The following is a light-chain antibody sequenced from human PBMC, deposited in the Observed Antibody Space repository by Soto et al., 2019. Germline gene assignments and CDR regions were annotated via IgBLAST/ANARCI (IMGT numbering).Light chain of an antibody. CDR3: SSYAGSNTRYV. V-gene: IGLV2-8*01. Sequence: QYVLTQPPSASGSPGQSVTISCTGTSRDGGGYNYVSWYQQHPGKAPKLMIYEVSKRPSGVPDRFSCSKSGNTASLTVSGLQAEDEADYYCSSYAGSNTRYVFGTGTKVTVL. J-gene: IGLJ1*01. CDR1: SRDGGGYNY. CDR2: EVS.